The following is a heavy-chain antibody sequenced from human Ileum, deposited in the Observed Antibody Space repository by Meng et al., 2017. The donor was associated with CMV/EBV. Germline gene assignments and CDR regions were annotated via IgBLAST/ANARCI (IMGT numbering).Heavy chain of an antibody. Sequence: QVQLVQSGTRVKKPGASVKVSCKASGYTFTTYGLSWGRQAPGQGLEWMGWISAYYGNTNYARKFQGRVTMTTDTSTSTAYMELRSLKSDDTAVYYCTRESEFSNGRYPLEFWGQGTLVTVSS. D-gene: IGHD6-19*01. V-gene: IGHV1-18*01. J-gene: IGHJ4*02. CDR3: TRESEFSNGRYPLEF. CDR2: ISAYYGNT. CDR1: GYTFTTYG.